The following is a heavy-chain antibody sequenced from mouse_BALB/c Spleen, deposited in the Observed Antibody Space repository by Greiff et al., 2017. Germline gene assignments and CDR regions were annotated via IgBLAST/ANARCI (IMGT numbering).Heavy chain of an antibody. J-gene: IGHJ4*01. CDR1: GFTFSSYY. D-gene: IGHD2-1*01. CDR3: AREDGNYFFYAMDD. V-gene: IGHV5-6-2*01. Sequence: EVQLVESGGGLVKLGGSLKLSCAASGFTFSSYYMSWVRQTPEKRLELVAAINSNGGSTYYPDTVKGRFTISRDNAKNTLYLQMSSLKSEDTALYYCAREDGNYFFYAMDDWGQGTSVTVSS. CDR2: INSNGGST.